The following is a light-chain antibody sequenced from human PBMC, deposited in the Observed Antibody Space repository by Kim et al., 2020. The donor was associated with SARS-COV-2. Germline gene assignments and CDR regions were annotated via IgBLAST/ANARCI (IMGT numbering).Light chain of an antibody. CDR3: HVWDSSSEHKV. Sequence: SYELTQPPSVSVAPGETARITCAGNDLGTKGVHWYQQKPGQAPVMVIYANTGRPSGIPERFSGSKSGNTATLTTSRVAAGDEADYYCHVWDSSSEHKVFG. CDR2: ANT. CDR1: DLGTKG. J-gene: IGLJ1*01. V-gene: IGLV3-21*04.